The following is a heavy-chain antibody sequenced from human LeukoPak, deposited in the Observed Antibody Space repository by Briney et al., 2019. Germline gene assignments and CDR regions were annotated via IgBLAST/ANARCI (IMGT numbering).Heavy chain of an antibody. CDR1: GYTFTSYG. CDR2: ISAYNGNT. Sequence: ASVKVSCKASGYTFTSYGISWVRQAPGQGLEWMGWISAYNGNTNYAQKLQGRVTMTTDTSTSTAYMELRSLRSDDTAVYYCARVPYGSGSNYNPPFNGMDVWGQGTTVTVSS. D-gene: IGHD3-10*01. CDR3: ARVPYGSGSNYNPPFNGMDV. J-gene: IGHJ6*02. V-gene: IGHV1-18*01.